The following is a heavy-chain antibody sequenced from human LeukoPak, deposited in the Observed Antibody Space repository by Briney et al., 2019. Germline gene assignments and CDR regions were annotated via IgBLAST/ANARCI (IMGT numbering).Heavy chain of an antibody. CDR2: ISGYNGHT. Sequence: ASVKVSCKASGYTFTSYGLSWVRQAPGQGLEWMGWISGYNGHTNYAQKLQGRVTMTTDTSTSTAYMELRSLRSDDTALYYCARDLHYYGSSGYSYYDTFDIWGQGTMVTVSS. J-gene: IGHJ3*02. CDR1: GYTFTSYG. V-gene: IGHV1-18*01. D-gene: IGHD3-22*01. CDR3: ARDLHYYGSSGYSYYDTFDI.